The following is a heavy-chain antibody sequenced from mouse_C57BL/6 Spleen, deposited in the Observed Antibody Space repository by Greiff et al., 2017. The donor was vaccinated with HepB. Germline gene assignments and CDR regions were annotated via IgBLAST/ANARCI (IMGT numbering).Heavy chain of an antibody. J-gene: IGHJ4*01. CDR1: GFTFTDYY. D-gene: IGHD2-1*01. CDR2: IRNKANGYTT. Sequence: EVQRVESGGGLVQPGGSLSLSCAASGFTFTDYYMSWVRQPPGKALEWLGFIRNKANGYTTEYSASVKGRFTISRDNSQSILYLQMNALRAEDSATYYCAGNNGVGYYAMDYWGQGTTVTVSS. CDR3: AGNNGVGYYAMDY. V-gene: IGHV7-3*01.